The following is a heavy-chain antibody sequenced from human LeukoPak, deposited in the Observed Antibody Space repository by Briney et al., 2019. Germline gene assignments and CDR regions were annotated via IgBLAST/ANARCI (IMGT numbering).Heavy chain of an antibody. J-gene: IGHJ3*01. Sequence: GGSLRLSCAASGFTFSDYWIHWVRQAPGKGLVWVSRINTDGSITNYADSVKGRFSISRDNAKNSLYLQINSLRAEDTAVYYCARSSYSSSSSVWGQGTMVTVSS. CDR2: INTDGSIT. D-gene: IGHD6-6*01. CDR3: ARSSYSSSSSV. CDR1: GFTFSDYW. V-gene: IGHV3-74*01.